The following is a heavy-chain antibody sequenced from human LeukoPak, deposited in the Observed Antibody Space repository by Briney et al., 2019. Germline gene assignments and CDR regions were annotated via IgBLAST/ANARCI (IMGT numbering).Heavy chain of an antibody. V-gene: IGHV3-9*01. CDR3: AKDTARTYYYDSSGYYKGVSAFDI. CDR1: GFTFDDYA. D-gene: IGHD3-22*01. Sequence: GGSLRLSCAASGFTFDDYAMHWVRQAPGKGLEWVSGISWNSGSIGYADSVKGRFTISRDNAKNSLYLQMNSLRAEDTALYYCAKDTARTYYYDSSGYYKGVSAFDIWGQGTMVTVSS. J-gene: IGHJ3*02. CDR2: ISWNSGSI.